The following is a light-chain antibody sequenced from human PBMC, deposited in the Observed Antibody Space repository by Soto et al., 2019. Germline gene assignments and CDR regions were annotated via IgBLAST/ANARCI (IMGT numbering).Light chain of an antibody. CDR1: QGISDY. CDR3: QQFNAYPLT. CDR2: GAS. V-gene: IGKV1-9*01. J-gene: IGKJ4*01. Sequence: DIPLTQSPSFLSASVGDRVTISCRASQGISDYLAWYQQKPGKAPKLLIYGASTLQSGVPSRFSGSASGTEFTLTISSQQPEDFATYFCQQFNAYPLTFGGGTKLEIK.